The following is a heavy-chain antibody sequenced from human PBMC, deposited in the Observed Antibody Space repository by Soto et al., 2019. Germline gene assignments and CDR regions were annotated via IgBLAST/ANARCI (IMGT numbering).Heavy chain of an antibody. V-gene: IGHV1-18*01. CDR2: ISAYNNHT. D-gene: IGHD2-21*01. CDR3: VGCRIDCYESVYAFEM. Sequence: QVQLVQSGAELRKPGASVKVSCKTSGYTSSNYDVSWVRQAPGQGLEWMGRISAYNNHTNYELNFQGRVTLTTDTSMSTAYIKLRRLRCGDTAVYYCVGCRIDCYESVYAFEMWGQGTLVTVSS. CDR1: GYTSSNYD. J-gene: IGHJ3*02.